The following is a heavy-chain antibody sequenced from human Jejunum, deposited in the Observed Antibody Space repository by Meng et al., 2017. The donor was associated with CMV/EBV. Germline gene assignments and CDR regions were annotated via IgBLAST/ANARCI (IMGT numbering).Heavy chain of an antibody. D-gene: IGHD6-25*01. CDR3: ARVTVVSQRFGY. CDR1: GGSISSSDYY. Sequence: SGGSISSSDYYWGWVRQPPGKGLEWIGTIYYRGDTYYSPSLESRLTISVDTSKNQFSLRLRSVTAADTAVYYCARVTVVSQRFGYWGQGTLVTVSS. CDR2: IYYRGDT. J-gene: IGHJ4*02. V-gene: IGHV4-39*07.